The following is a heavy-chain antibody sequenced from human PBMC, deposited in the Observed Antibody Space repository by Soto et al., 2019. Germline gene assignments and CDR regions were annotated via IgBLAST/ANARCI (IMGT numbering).Heavy chain of an antibody. D-gene: IGHD6-19*01. Sequence: DVQLVESGGGLVQPGRSLRLSCAASGFTFDDYAMHWVRQAPGKGLEWVSGISWNSGSIGYADSVKGRFTISRDNAKNSLYLQMNSLRAEDTALYYCAKAVAGNYYYYYMDVWGKGTTVTVSS. J-gene: IGHJ6*03. CDR1: GFTFDDYA. CDR2: ISWNSGSI. CDR3: AKAVAGNYYYYYMDV. V-gene: IGHV3-9*01.